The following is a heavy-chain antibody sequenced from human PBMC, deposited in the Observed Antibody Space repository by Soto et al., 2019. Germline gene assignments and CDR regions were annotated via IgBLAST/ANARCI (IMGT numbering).Heavy chain of an antibody. V-gene: IGHV4-39*01. J-gene: IGHJ5*02. CDR2: VAYGGST. CDR1: GGSIISSNYY. Sequence: QVQLQESGPGLVKASETLSLTCTVYGGSIISSNYYWGWIRQPPGKGLEWIGSVAYGGSTFDNPSRKSRVTLFADTSRNQFSLQLTSVTAADTAIYFCARHVRGAVTMNWFDPWGQGTLVTVSS. D-gene: IGHD4-17*01. CDR3: ARHVRGAVTMNWFDP.